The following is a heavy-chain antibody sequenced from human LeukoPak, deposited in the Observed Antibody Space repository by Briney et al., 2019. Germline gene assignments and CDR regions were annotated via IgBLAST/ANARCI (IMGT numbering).Heavy chain of an antibody. V-gene: IGHV4-34*01. Sequence: SETLSLTCAVYGGSFSGYYWSWIRQPTGKGLEWIGEINHSGSTNYNPSLKSRVTISVDTSKNQFSLKLSSVTAADTAVYYCARIPPPRSCSGGSCYSGGSYWGQGTLVTVSS. J-gene: IGHJ4*02. D-gene: IGHD2-15*01. CDR1: GGSFSGYY. CDR3: ARIPPPRSCSGGSCYSGGSY. CDR2: INHSGST.